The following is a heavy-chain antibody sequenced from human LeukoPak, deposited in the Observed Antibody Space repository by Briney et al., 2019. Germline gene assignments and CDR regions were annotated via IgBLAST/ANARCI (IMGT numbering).Heavy chain of an antibody. V-gene: IGHV3-21*01. D-gene: IGHD4-17*01. J-gene: IGHJ4*02. CDR1: GFTFSSYS. CDR2: ISSNSAYI. Sequence: GGSLRLSCAASGFTFSSYSMNWVRQAPGKGLEWVSSISSNSAYIYYADALKGRFTISRDNAKNSLYLQMNSLRADDTAVYYCARDATTLTTEFDYWGQGTLVTVSS. CDR3: ARDATTLTTEFDY.